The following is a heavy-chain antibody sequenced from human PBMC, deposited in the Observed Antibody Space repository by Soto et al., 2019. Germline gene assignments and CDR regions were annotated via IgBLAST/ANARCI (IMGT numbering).Heavy chain of an antibody. V-gene: IGHV4-61*01. Sequence: SSTLSLTCSVSGGSVSSGSYYWSLIRQPPGKGLEWIGYIYYSGSTNYNPSLKSRVTISVDTSKNQFSLKLSSVTAADTPVYYCARTPQAILDYWGQGTLVTVSS. D-gene: IGHD2-15*01. CDR1: GGSVSSGSYY. CDR2: IYYSGST. CDR3: ARTPQAILDY. J-gene: IGHJ4*02.